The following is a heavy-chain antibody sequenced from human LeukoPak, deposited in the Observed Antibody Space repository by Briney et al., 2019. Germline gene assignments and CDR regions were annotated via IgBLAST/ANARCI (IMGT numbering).Heavy chain of an antibody. D-gene: IGHD3-9*01. CDR3: AKPALDYDILTGYYDY. CDR2: ISYDGSNK. CDR1: GFTFSSYG. Sequence: PGGSLRLSCAASGFTFSSYGMHWVRQAPGKGLEWVAVISYDGSNKYYADSVKGRFTISRDNSKNTLYLQMNSLRAEDTDVYYCAKPALDYDILTGYYDYWGQGTLVTVSS. J-gene: IGHJ4*02. V-gene: IGHV3-30*18.